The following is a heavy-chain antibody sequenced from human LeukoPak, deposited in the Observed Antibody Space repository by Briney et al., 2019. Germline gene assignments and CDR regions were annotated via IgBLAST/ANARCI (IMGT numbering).Heavy chain of an antibody. Sequence: SETLSLTCTVSGGSISSYHWSWIRQPPGKGLEWIGYIYYSGSTNYNPSLKSRVTISVDTSKNQFSLKLSSVTAADTAVYYCAREFPGGARFDYWGQGTLVTVSS. CDR2: IYYSGST. CDR3: AREFPGGARFDY. CDR1: GGSISSYH. V-gene: IGHV4-59*01. D-gene: IGHD4/OR15-4a*01. J-gene: IGHJ4*02.